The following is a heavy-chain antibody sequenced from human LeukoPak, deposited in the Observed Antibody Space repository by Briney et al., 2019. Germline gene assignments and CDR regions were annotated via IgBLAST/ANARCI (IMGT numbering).Heavy chain of an antibody. V-gene: IGHV4-4*07. CDR2: IYTSGST. J-gene: IGHJ4*02. Sequence: PSETLSLTCTVSVGSLSSYYWSWIRQPAGKGLEWIGRIYTSGSTNYNPSLKSRVTMSVDTSKNQFSLKLSSVTAADTAVYYCARGRYSYGLDPFDYWGQGTLVTVSS. D-gene: IGHD5-18*01. CDR3: ARGRYSYGLDPFDY. CDR1: VGSLSSYY.